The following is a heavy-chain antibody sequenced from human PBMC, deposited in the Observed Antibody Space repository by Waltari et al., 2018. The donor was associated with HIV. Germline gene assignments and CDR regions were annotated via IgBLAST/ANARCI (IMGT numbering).Heavy chain of an antibody. CDR3: TTGLER. V-gene: IGHV3-15*01. CDR1: GFTFSHAS. J-gene: IGHJ5*02. Sequence: EEQLVESGGGLVEPGGSLRLSCAASGFTFSHASMDWVRQAPGKGREWVGRFKSKTDGGTTHYAAPVKDRFTISRDDSRNTLYLQMNSLRSDDTGMYYFTTGLERWGQGTLVTVSS. CDR2: FKSKTDGGTT.